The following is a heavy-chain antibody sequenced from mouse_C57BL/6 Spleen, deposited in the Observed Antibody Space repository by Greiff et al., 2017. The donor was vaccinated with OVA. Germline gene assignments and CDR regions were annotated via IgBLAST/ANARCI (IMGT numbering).Heavy chain of an antibody. CDR1: GFTFSDYG. CDR3: ARNYYGSSFWYFDV. D-gene: IGHD1-1*01. Sequence: EVHLVESGGGLVKPGGSLKLSCAASGFTFSDYGMHWVRQAPEKGLEWVAYISSGSSTIYYAATVQGRFPISRDNAKNTLFLQMTSLRSEDTAMYYCARNYYGSSFWYFDVWGTGTTVTVSS. V-gene: IGHV5-17*01. J-gene: IGHJ1*03. CDR2: ISSGSSTI.